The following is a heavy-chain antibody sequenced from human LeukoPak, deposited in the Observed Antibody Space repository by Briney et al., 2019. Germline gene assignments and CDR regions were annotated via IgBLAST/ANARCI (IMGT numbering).Heavy chain of an antibody. CDR3: AREGYSSSHLDY. CDR2: IYTSGST. Sequence: KSSETLSLTCTVSGGSISSYYWSWIRQPAGKGLEWIGRIYTSGSTNYNPSLKSRVTMSVDTSKNQLSLKLSSVTAADTAVYYCAREGYSSSHLDYWGQGALVTVSS. CDR1: GGSISSYY. V-gene: IGHV4-4*07. J-gene: IGHJ4*02. D-gene: IGHD6-6*01.